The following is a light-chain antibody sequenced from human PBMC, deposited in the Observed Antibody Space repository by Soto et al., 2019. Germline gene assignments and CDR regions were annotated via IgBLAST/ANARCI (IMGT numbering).Light chain of an antibody. V-gene: IGKV3-11*01. CDR3: QQRQNWPPLT. CDR2: DAS. CDR1: QNINIY. Sequence: ETVLTQSPATLSLSPGERATLSCRASQNINIYLAWYQQKPGQAPRLLIYDASNRATGIPARFSGSGSGTDFTLTISSLEPEDFAVYYCQQRQNWPPLTFGGGTKVEIK. J-gene: IGKJ4*01.